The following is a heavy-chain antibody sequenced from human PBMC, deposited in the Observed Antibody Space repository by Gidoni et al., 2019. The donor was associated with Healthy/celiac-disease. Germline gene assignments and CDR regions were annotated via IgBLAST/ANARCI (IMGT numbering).Heavy chain of an antibody. J-gene: IGHJ4*02. CDR3: ARADIVVVPAAIIPPDY. Sequence: QVQLVQSGAEVKKPGASVKVSCKASGYTFTISAMQWVRQAPGQSLEWMGWINAGNGNTKYSQKFQGRVTITRETSASKAYRERSSLRSEDTDGYYCARADIVVVPAAIIPPDYWGKGTLVTVSS. CDR1: GYTFTISA. D-gene: IGHD2-2*02. V-gene: IGHV1-3*01. CDR2: INAGNGNT.